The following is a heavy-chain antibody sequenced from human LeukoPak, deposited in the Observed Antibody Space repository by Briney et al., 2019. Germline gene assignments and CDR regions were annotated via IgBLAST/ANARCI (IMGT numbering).Heavy chain of an antibody. CDR2: ISYDGNSK. CDR1: GFTHTNYA. D-gene: IGHD3-10*01. CDR3: ARTYNYGSGKYGSFDS. J-gene: IGHJ4*02. Sequence: GGSLRLSCVATGFTHTNYAMHWVRQAPGKGLGWVAVISYDGNSKHHADSVKDRFTISRDNSKNTLYLQMNSLRVEDTAVYYCARTYNYGSGKYGSFDSWGQGTLVTVSS. V-gene: IGHV3-30*04.